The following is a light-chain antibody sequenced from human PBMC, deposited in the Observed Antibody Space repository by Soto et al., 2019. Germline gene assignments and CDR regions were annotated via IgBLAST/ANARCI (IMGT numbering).Light chain of an antibody. V-gene: IGKV1-5*03. J-gene: IGKJ4*01. CDR3: QQYTSNNAIA. CDR1: HDISTW. Sequence: DIQMTQTPSTLSASVGDRVTITCRASHDISTWLAWYQQKPGKAPKLLIYEASSLEIGVPSRFSGSGSGTEFTLTISSLQPDDFATYDCQQYTSNNAIAFGGGTKVEIK. CDR2: EAS.